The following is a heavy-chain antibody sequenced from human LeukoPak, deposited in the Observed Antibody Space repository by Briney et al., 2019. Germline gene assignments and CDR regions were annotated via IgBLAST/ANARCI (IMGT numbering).Heavy chain of an antibody. D-gene: IGHD6-19*01. Sequence: GGSLRLSCAASGFTFNSYAMHWVRQAPGKGLEWVAVIWYDGSNKYYADSVKGRFTISRDNSKNTLYLQMNSLRAEDTAVYYCARDSGYSSGWYVYWGQGTLVTVSS. CDR1: GFTFNSYA. J-gene: IGHJ4*02. CDR3: ARDSGYSSGWYVY. CDR2: IWYDGSNK. V-gene: IGHV3-33*08.